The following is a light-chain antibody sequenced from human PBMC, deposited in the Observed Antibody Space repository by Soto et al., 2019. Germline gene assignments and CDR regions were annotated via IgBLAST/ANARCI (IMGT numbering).Light chain of an antibody. J-gene: IGLJ1*01. CDR2: AVT. CDR1: SSDVAGSNH. V-gene: IGLV2-14*01. CDR3: SSSTTIGTRV. Sequence: QSALTQPASVSGSPGQSITISCTGTSSDVAGSNHVSWYQQHQGRVPKLLIYAVTNRPSGVSNRFSGSQSDNTASLTISELQAEDDADYYCSSSTTIGTRVFGTGTKLTVL.